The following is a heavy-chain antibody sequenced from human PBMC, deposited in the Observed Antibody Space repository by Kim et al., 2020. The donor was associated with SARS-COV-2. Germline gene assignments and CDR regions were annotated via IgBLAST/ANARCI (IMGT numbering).Heavy chain of an antibody. CDR3: ARAAPDSTGYFDY. V-gene: IGHV3-64*02. D-gene: IGHD3-22*01. Sequence: YYADSVKCIFTISRDNSENTLYLQVGSLRTEDMAVYFCARAAPDSTGYFDYWGQGTLVTVSS. J-gene: IGHJ4*02.